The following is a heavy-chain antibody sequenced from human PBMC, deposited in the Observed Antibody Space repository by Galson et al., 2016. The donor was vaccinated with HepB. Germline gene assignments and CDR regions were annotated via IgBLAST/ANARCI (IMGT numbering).Heavy chain of an antibody. V-gene: IGHV3-23*01. D-gene: IGHD3-16*01. CDR2: ISASGMSP. Sequence: SLRLSCAASGFTFSNYAMTWVRQTSARGLEWVSTISASGMSPFFADAVKGRFTVSRDNSQNTLFLQMNRLRAEDSAVYYWAKEYDYDSVGDSFDMWGQGTMVIVSS. CDR3: AKEYDYDSVGDSFDM. CDR1: GFTFSNYA. J-gene: IGHJ3*02.